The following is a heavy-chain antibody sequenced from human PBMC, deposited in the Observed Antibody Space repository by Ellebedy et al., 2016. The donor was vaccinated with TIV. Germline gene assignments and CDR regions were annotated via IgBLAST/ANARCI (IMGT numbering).Heavy chain of an antibody. CDR2: IYYSGST. Sequence: LRLXXTVSGGSISSGGYYWSWIRQHPGKGLEWIGYIYYSGSTSYNPSLKSRVTISVDTSKNQFSLKLSSVTAADTAVYYCARDLGPGSSSGGYWGQGTLVTVSS. V-gene: IGHV4-31*03. J-gene: IGHJ4*02. D-gene: IGHD6-6*01. CDR3: ARDLGPGSSSGGY. CDR1: GGSISSGGYY.